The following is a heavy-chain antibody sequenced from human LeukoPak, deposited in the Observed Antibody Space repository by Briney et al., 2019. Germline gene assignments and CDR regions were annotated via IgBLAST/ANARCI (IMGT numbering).Heavy chain of an antibody. V-gene: IGHV4-38-2*02. J-gene: IGHJ4*02. CDR2: INHSGST. CDR3: AHGRLVLDY. D-gene: IGHD6-13*01. CDR1: GYSISSGYY. Sequence: SETLSLTCTVSGYSISSGYYWSWIRQPPGKGLEWIGEINHSGSTNYNPSLKSRVTISVDTSKNQFSLKLSSVTAADTAVYYCAHGRLVLDYWGQGTLVTVSS.